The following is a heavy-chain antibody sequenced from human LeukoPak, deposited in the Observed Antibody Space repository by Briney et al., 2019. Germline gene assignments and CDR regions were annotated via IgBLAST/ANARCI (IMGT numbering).Heavy chain of an antibody. D-gene: IGHD6-13*01. V-gene: IGHV7-4-1*02. CDR2: INTNTGNP. CDR3: ARDGVAAAATS. J-gene: IGHJ5*02. CDR1: GYTFTSYA. Sequence: ASVKVSCKASGYTFTSYAMNWVRQAPGQGLEWMGWINTNTGNPTYAQGFTGRFVFSLDTTVSTAYLQISSLKAEVTAVYYCARDGVAAAATSWGQGTLVTVSS.